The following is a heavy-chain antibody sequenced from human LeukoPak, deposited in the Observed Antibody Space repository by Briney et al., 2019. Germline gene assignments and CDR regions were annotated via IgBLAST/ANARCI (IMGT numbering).Heavy chain of an antibody. J-gene: IGHJ5*02. V-gene: IGHV3-53*01. CDR2: IYSGGRT. Sequence: GGSLRLSCAASGFTVSSNYMSWVRQAPGKGLEWVSVIYSGGRTYYGDSVKGRFTFSRDNSKNTLYLQMNSLRAEDTAVYYCARGIRGYGLTSRNWFDPWGQGTLVTVSS. CDR3: ARGIRGYGLTSRNWFDP. D-gene: IGHD5-18*01. CDR1: GFTVSSNY.